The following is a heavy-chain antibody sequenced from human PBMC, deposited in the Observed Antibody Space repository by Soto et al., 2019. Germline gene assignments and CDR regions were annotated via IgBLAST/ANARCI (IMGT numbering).Heavy chain of an antibody. D-gene: IGHD2-2*01. CDR2: IIPILGIA. J-gene: IGHJ3*02. V-gene: IGHV1-69*02. CDR1: GGTFSSYT. Sequence: QVQLVQSGAEVKKPGSSVKVSCKASGGTFSSYTISWVRQAPGQGLEWMGRIIPILGIANYAQKFQGRVTITADKSTSTAYMELSSLRSEDTAVYYCASLYCSSTSCYAKHDAFDIWGQGTMVTVSS. CDR3: ASLYCSSTSCYAKHDAFDI.